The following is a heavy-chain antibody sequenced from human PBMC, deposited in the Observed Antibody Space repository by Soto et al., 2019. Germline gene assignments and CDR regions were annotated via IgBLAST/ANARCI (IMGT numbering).Heavy chain of an antibody. CDR3: ASGQEEALYGMDV. Sequence: QVQLVESGGGVVQPGRSLRLSCAASGFTFSSYAMHWVRQAPGKGLEWVAVISYDGSNKYYADSVKGRFTISRDNSKNTLYLQMNSLRAEDTAVYYGASGQEEALYGMDVWGQGTTGTVSS. CDR2: ISYDGSNK. V-gene: IGHV3-30-3*01. J-gene: IGHJ6*02. CDR1: GFTFSSYA.